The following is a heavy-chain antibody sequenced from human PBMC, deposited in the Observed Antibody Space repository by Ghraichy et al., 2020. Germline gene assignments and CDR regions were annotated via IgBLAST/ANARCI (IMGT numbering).Heavy chain of an antibody. V-gene: IGHV5-51*01. CDR2: IYPGDSDT. D-gene: IGHD2-2*01. CDR3: VRSSSTSSDAFDI. J-gene: IGHJ3*02. Sequence: GESLNISCKGSGYSFTSYWIGWVRQMPGKGLEWMGIIYPGDSDTRYSPSFQGQVTISADKSISTAYLQWSSLKASDTAMYYCVRSSSTSSDAFDIWGQGTMVTVSS. CDR1: GYSFTSYW.